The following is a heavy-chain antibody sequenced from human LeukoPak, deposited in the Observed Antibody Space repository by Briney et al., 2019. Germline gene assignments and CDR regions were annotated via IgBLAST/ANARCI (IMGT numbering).Heavy chain of an antibody. Sequence: GGSLRLSCAASGFRFSTFGMHWVRQAPGKGLEWVAFIQNDGSNQFYVDSVKGRFTISRDNSKNTIYLQMSGLRPEDSAIYYCAKGLVVFVEFFEYWGQGALVTVSS. CDR3: AKGLVVFVEFFEY. CDR2: IQNDGSNQ. J-gene: IGHJ4*02. D-gene: IGHD2-2*01. V-gene: IGHV3-30*02. CDR1: GFRFSTFG.